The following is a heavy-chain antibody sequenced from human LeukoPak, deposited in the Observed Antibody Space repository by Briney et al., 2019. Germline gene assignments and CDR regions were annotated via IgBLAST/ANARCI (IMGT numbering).Heavy chain of an antibody. V-gene: IGHV3-30*02. J-gene: IGHJ4*02. CDR2: IRYDESDI. CDR1: GFTFSSYG. CDR3: AKVSDIVVLTDPYDY. Sequence: PGGSLRLSCAASGFTFSSYGMHWVRQAPGKGLEWVAFIRYDESDIYYADSVKGRFIISRDNAKNTLFLQMNSLRAEDTAVYYCAKVSDIVVLTDPYDYWGQGTLVTVSS. D-gene: IGHD2-15*01.